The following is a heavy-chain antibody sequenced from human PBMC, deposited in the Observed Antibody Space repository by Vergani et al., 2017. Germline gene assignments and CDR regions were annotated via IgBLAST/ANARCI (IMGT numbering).Heavy chain of an antibody. CDR1: GFTFTSSA. CDR3: AVDLLQRGHDYYYYGMDV. D-gene: IGHD5-24*01. V-gene: IGHV1-58*01. Sequence: QMQLVQSGPEVKKPGTSVKVSCKASGFTFTSSAVQWVRQARGQRLEWIGWIVVGSGNTHYAQKFQERVTITRDMSTSTAYMELISLRSEDTAVYYCAVDLLQRGHDYYYYGMDVWGQGTTVTVSS. CDR2: IVVGSGNT. J-gene: IGHJ6*02.